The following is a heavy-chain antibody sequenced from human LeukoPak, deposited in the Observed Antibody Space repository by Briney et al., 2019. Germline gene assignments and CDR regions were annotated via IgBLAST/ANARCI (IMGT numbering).Heavy chain of an antibody. CDR1: GFTFSSSA. CDR3: AKAPYYSHFDY. D-gene: IGHD3-10*01. V-gene: IGHV3-23*01. J-gene: IGHJ4*02. CDR2: ISGGGGST. Sequence: GGSLRLSCAASGFTFSSSAMSWVRQVPGKGLEWVSAISGGGGSTYYADSVQGRFTISRDSSKSTLYLQMNSLRAEDTAVYYCAKAPYYSHFDYWGQGTLVTVSS.